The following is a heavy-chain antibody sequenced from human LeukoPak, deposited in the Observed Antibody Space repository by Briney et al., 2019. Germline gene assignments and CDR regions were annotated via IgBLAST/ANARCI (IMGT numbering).Heavy chain of an antibody. Sequence: GGSLRLSCAASGFTFSSYGMSWVRQAPGKGLEWVSAISGSGGSTYYADSVKGRFTISRNNSKNTLYLQMNSLRAEDTAVYYCARGGSYLSAFDIWGQGTMVTVSS. V-gene: IGHV3-23*01. J-gene: IGHJ3*02. CDR3: ARGGSYLSAFDI. D-gene: IGHD1-26*01. CDR2: ISGSGGST. CDR1: GFTFSSYG.